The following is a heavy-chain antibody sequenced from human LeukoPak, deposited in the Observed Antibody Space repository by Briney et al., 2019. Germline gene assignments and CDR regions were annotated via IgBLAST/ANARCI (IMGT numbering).Heavy chain of an antibody. V-gene: IGHV4-34*01. CDR2: INHSGST. CDR3: ARGVLGASVTTVTSWNY. Sequence: PSETLSLTCAVYGGSFSAYYWSWIRQPPGKGLEWIGEINHSGSTNYNPSLKSRVTISVDTSKNQFSLRLSSVTAADTAVYYCARGVLGASVTTVTSWNYWGQGTLVTVSS. D-gene: IGHD4-17*01. J-gene: IGHJ4*02. CDR1: GGSFSAYY.